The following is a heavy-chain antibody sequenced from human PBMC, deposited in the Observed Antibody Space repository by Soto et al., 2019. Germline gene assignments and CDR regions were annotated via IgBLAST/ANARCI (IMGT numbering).Heavy chain of an antibody. J-gene: IGHJ4*02. CDR2: MYYSGSS. Sequence: QLQLQESGPGLVKPSETLSLTCSVSGGSISSRTFWWAWIRQPPGKGLEWIGDMYYSGSSYSSPSLKCRVILSVDTSKNQLSLKLNSVPAADTAVYYCARHPRDDYNYGGLGIFDYWGQGTLVTVSS. V-gene: IGHV4-39*01. CDR3: ARHPRDDYNYGGLGIFDY. CDR1: GGSISSRTFW. D-gene: IGHD4-4*01.